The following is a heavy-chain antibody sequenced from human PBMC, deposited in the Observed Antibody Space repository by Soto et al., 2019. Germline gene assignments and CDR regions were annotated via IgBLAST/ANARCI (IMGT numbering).Heavy chain of an antibody. CDR2: ISGTDNTK. CDR1: GFTFSHYA. D-gene: IGHD2-15*01. Sequence: GGSLRLSCAASGFTFSHYAMSWVRQAPGKGLEWVSSISGTDNTKFHSDSVKGRFTISRDNSENTLYLQMNSLRVEDTAVYYCAKCYGASYAFEGWGTGKVVTVAS. J-gene: IGHJ3*01. V-gene: IGHV3-23*01. CDR3: AKCYGASYAFEG.